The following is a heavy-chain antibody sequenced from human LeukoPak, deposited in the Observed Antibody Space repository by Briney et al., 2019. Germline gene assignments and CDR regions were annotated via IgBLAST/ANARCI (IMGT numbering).Heavy chain of an antibody. CDR3: ARFVTTSHYFDY. D-gene: IGHD4-11*01. J-gene: IGHJ4*02. Sequence: ASVKVSCKASGGTFSSYAISWVRQAPRQGLEWMGGIIPIFGTANYAQKFQGRVTITADESTSTAYMELSSLRSEDTAVYYCARFVTTSHYFDYWGQGTLVTVSS. V-gene: IGHV1-69*13. CDR2: IIPIFGTA. CDR1: GGTFSSYA.